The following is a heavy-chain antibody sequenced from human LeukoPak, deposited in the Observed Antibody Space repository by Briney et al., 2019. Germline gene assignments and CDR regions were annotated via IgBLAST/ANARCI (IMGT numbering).Heavy chain of an antibody. CDR2: INPNSGGT. V-gene: IGHV1-2*06. CDR3: ARDAIAVAGHFDY. CDR1: GYTFTGYY. D-gene: IGHD6-19*01. Sequence: ASVKVSCKASGYTFTGYYMHWVRQAPGQGLEWMGRINPNSGGTNYAQKFQGRVTMTRDTSISTAYMELSRLRSDDTAVYYCARDAIAVAGHFDYWGQGTLVTVSS. J-gene: IGHJ4*02.